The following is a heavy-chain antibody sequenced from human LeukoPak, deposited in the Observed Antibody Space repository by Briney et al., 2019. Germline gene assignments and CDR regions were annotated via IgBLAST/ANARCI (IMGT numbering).Heavy chain of an antibody. CDR3: ARAGVRGVQDEDAFDI. CDR2: ISAYNGNT. CDR1: GYTSTSYG. D-gene: IGHD3-10*01. Sequence: GASVKVSCKASGYTSTSYGISWVRQAPGQGLEWMGWISAYNGNTNYAQKLQGRVTMTTDTSTSTAYMELRSLRSDDTAVYYCARAGVRGVQDEDAFDIWGQGTMVTVSS. J-gene: IGHJ3*02. V-gene: IGHV1-18*01.